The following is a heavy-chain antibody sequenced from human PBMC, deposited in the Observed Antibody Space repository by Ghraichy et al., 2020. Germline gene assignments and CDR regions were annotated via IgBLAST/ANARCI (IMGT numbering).Heavy chain of an antibody. CDR2: INHSGST. V-gene: IGHV4-34*01. CDR1: GGSFSGYY. D-gene: IGHD3-22*01. CDR3: ARSYYYESFDY. Sequence: SETLSLTCAVYGGSFSGYYWSWIRQPPGKGLEWIGEINHSGSTNYNPSLKSRVTISVDTSKNQFSLKLSSVTAADTAVYYCARSYYYESFDYWGQGTLVTVSS. J-gene: IGHJ4*02.